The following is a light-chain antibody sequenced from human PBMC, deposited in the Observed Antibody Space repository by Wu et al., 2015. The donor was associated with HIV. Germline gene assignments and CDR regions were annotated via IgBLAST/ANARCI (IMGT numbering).Light chain of an antibody. V-gene: IGKV3-20*01. CDR1: QSVSSSY. CDR2: GVS. J-gene: IGKJ2*01. Sequence: EFVLTQSPGTLSLSPGERATLSCRASQSVSSSYLAWYQQKPGQAPRLLIYGVSSRATGIPDRFSGSGSGTDFTLTISRLEPEDFAIYYCQQYGSSPYTFGQGPSWRSN. CDR3: QQYGSSPYT.